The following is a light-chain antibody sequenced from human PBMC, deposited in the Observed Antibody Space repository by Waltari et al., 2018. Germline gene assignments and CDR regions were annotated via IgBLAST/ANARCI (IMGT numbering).Light chain of an antibody. CDR2: EVS. CDR1: SSDVGAYQY. Sequence: QSALTQPPSASGSPGQSVTISCTGTSSDVGAYQYVSWYQKHPGKAPKLLIYEVSKRASGVPDRFSGSKSGNTASLTVSGLQAEDEADYYCASRGASKVFGGGTKLTVL. V-gene: IGLV2-8*01. CDR3: ASRGASKV. J-gene: IGLJ2*01.